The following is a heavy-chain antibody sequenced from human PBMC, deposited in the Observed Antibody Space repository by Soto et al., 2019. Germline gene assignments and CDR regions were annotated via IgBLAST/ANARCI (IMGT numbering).Heavy chain of an antibody. CDR2: INYRGTT. J-gene: IGHJ4*02. CDR1: GGPIFNGNSY. CDR3: ARDAPGAAPY. Sequence: QVQLQESGPGLINPSPTLSLTCIVSGGPIFNGNSYLNWIRQHPERGLKWMGYINYRGTTNYTPALKSRILISIDTSKNQFSLRLTSVTAADTAVYYCARDAPGAAPYWGQGTLVTVSS. V-gene: IGHV4-31*03. D-gene: IGHD6-13*01.